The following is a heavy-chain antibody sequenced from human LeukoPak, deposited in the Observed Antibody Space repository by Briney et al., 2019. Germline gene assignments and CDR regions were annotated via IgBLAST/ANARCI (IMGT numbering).Heavy chain of an antibody. Sequence: SETLSLTCTVSDGSISSSGYFWGWIRQPPGMRLEWVGNIYYSGTTYYNPSLKSRVTISVDTSKNQFSLKLSSVTAADTAVYYCARHAALDTKRGWNNHNWFDPWGQGTLVTVSS. J-gene: IGHJ5*02. D-gene: IGHD5-18*01. CDR1: DGSISSSGYF. V-gene: IGHV4-39*01. CDR3: ARHAALDTKRGWNNHNWFDP. CDR2: IYYSGTT.